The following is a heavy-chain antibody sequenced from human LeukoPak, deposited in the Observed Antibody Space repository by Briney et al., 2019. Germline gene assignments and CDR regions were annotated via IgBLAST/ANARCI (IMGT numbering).Heavy chain of an antibody. CDR2: ISSSGSTI. D-gene: IGHD3-10*01. Sequence: GGSLRLSCAASGFTFSRYEMNWVRQAPGKGLEWVSYISSSGSTIYYAVSVKGRFTISRDNSKNMLYLQMNSLGAEDTAVYYCARSLRVRGVPDYMDVWGKGTTVTISS. CDR3: ARSLRVRGVPDYMDV. J-gene: IGHJ6*03. CDR1: GFTFSRYE. V-gene: IGHV3-48*03.